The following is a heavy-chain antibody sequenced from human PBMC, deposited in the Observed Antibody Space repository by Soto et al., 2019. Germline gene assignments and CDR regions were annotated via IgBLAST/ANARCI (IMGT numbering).Heavy chain of an antibody. CDR1: GFTVSSYY. J-gene: IGHJ2*01. CDR3: AKQQLVQGSHWYFDL. CDR2: IYSGGST. Sequence: EVQVVESGGGLVQPGGSLRLSCAASGFTVSSYYMSWVRQAPGKGLEWVSVIYSGGSTYYADSVKGRFTISRHNSKNTLYLQMNSLRAEDTAVYYCAKQQLVQGSHWYFDLWGRGTLVTVSS. V-gene: IGHV3-53*04. D-gene: IGHD6-13*01.